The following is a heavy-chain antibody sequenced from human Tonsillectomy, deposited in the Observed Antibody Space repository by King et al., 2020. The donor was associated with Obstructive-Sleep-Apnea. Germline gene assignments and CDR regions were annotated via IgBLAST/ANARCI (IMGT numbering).Heavy chain of an antibody. J-gene: IGHJ4*02. CDR1: GFTFSQYR. V-gene: IGHV3-7*01. Sequence: VQLVESGGGLVQPGGSLRLSCEASGFTFSQYRMTWVRQAPGKGLEWGANIRQDGSGKYCVDSVKGRFTISRDNAKNSVFLQMKSLRAEDTAVYYCAREGDYYGSRLGYFDYWGQGTLVTVSS. CDR3: AREGDYYGSRLGYFDY. D-gene: IGHD3-10*01. CDR2: IRQDGSGK.